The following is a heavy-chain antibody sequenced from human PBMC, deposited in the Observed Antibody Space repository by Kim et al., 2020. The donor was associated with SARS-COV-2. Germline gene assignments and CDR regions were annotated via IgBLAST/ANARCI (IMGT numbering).Heavy chain of an antibody. V-gene: IGHV1-24*01. Sequence: ASVKVSCKVSGYTLTELSMHWVRQAPGKGLEWMGGFDPEDGETIYAQKFQGRVTMTEDTSTDTAYMELSSLRSEDTAVYYCATAAPMSAGSYYSDAFDIWGQGTMVTVSS. CDR1: GYTLTELS. CDR2: FDPEDGET. D-gene: IGHD3-10*01. CDR3: ATAAPMSAGSYYSDAFDI. J-gene: IGHJ3*02.